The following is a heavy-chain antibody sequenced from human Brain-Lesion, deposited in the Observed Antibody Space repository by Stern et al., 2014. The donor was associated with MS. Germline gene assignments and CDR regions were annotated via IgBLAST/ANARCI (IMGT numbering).Heavy chain of an antibody. D-gene: IGHD7-27*01. J-gene: IGHJ4*02. Sequence: VQLVESGSGLVKPSETLSLTCTVSGGSISRSTYYWGWIRQPPGEGLEWIGSMYYSGSTFYNPSVKSRVTISVDTSKNQFSLKRGSVTAADTAVYYCARLTGVVDYWGQGTLVTVSS. CDR1: GGSISRSTYY. CDR3: ARLTGVVDY. CDR2: MYYSGST. V-gene: IGHV4-39*01.